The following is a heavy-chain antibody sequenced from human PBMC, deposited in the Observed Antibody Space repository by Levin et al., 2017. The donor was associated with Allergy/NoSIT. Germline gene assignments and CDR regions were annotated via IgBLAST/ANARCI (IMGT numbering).Heavy chain of an antibody. V-gene: IGHV3-9*01. CDR1: GFTFDDYA. CDR3: VRDMAPGGAGA. CDR2: IFWKSGGT. Sequence: SLRLSCVVSGFTFDDYAIHWVRQTPGKGLEWVSGIFWKSGGTGYADSVKGRFTISRDKVKNSAYLEMNSLRGEDTALYYCVRDMAPGGAGAWGQGTTVTVS. D-gene: IGHD1-26*01. J-gene: IGHJ6*02.